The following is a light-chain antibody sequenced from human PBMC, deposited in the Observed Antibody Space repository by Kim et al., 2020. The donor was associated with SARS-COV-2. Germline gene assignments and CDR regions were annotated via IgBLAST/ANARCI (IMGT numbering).Light chain of an antibody. CDR2: NVS. CDR3: SSYTSSSTVV. V-gene: IGLV2-14*03. J-gene: IGLJ2*01. CDR1: RSDVGGYNY. Sequence: GQCITLSSTGTRSDVGGYNYVSWYQQHPGKAPKLMIYNVSNRPSGVSNRFSGSKSGNTASLTISGLQAEDEADYYCSSYTSSSTVVFGGVTQLTVL.